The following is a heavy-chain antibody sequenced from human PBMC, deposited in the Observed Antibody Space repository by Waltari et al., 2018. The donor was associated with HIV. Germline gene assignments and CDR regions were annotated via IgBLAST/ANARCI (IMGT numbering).Heavy chain of an antibody. D-gene: IGHD2-2*02. J-gene: IGHJ5*02. CDR2: ISGSGGST. CDR1: GFTFSSYA. CDR3: AKDLDQPLLYNGRFDP. V-gene: IGHV3-23*04. Sequence: EVQLVESGGGLVQPGGSLRLSCAASGFTFSSYAMSWVRQAPGKGLEWVSAISGSGGSTYYADSVKGRFTISRDNSKNTLYLQMNSLRAEDTAVYYCAKDLDQPLLYNGRFDPWGQGTLVTVSS.